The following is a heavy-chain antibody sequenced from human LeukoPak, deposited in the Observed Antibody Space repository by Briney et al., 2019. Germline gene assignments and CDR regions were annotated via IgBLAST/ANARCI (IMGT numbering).Heavy chain of an antibody. Sequence: GGSLRLSCAASGFTFSSYGMHWVRQAPGKGPEWVAVISYDGSNKYYADSVKGRFTISRDNSKNTLYLQMNSLRAEDTAVYYCAKELSGYSGYGLYGMDVWGQGTTVTVSS. CDR3: AKELSGYSGYGLYGMDV. D-gene: IGHD5-12*01. J-gene: IGHJ6*02. V-gene: IGHV3-30*18. CDR2: ISYDGSNK. CDR1: GFTFSSYG.